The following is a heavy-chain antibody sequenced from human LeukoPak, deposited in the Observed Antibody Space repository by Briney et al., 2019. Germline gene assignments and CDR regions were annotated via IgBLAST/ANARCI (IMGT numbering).Heavy chain of an antibody. CDR1: GFTVSSNY. Sequence: GGSLRLSCVASGFTVSSNYMSWVRQAPGKGLEWVAYIKHDGSAKNYVDSVKGRFTISRDNAKNSLYLQMSSLRAEDTAMYYCARDYFKDYWGQGTLVTVSS. J-gene: IGHJ4*02. CDR2: IKHDGSAK. D-gene: IGHD2/OR15-2a*01. CDR3: ARDYFKDY. V-gene: IGHV3-7*01.